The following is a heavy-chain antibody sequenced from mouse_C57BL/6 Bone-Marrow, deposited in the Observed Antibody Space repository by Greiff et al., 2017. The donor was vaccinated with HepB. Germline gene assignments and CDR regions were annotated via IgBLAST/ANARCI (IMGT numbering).Heavy chain of an antibody. V-gene: IGHV5-9*01. CDR2: ISGGGGNT. Sequence: EVQWVESGGGLVKPGGSLKLSCAASGFTFSSYTMSWVRQTPEKRLEWVATISGGGGNTYYPDSVKGRFTISRDNAKNTLYLQMSSLRSEDTALYYCASRYDGYLAWFAYWGQGTLVTVSA. D-gene: IGHD2-3*01. CDR3: ASRYDGYLAWFAY. J-gene: IGHJ3*01. CDR1: GFTFSSYT.